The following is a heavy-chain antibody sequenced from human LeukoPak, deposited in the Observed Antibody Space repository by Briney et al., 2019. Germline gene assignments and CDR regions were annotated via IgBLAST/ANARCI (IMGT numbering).Heavy chain of an antibody. CDR3: ARDIYPSYYDILTGYYPVEFDY. J-gene: IGHJ4*02. V-gene: IGHV4-34*01. CDR2: IKHSGSS. D-gene: IGHD3-9*01. CDR1: GGSFSGYS. Sequence: PSETLSLTCAVFGGSFSGYSWSWIRQPPGKGLEWIGEIKHSGSSNYNPSLKSRVTIFLDKSKNQFSLKLSSVTAADTAVYYCARDIYPSYYDILTGYYPVEFDYWGQGTLVTVSS.